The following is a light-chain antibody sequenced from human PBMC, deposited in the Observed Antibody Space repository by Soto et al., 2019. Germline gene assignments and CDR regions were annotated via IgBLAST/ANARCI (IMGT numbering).Light chain of an antibody. CDR2: KTS. V-gene: IGKV1-5*03. CDR3: QQYDSDPMYT. CDR1: QNIVNW. Sequence: DIQMTQSPSTLSASVGDRVTITCRARQNIVNWLAWYQQKPGKVPNLLIYKTSTLQRGVPSRFSGSGSGTEFTLTISSVQPDDFATYYCQQYDSDPMYTFGQGTKVDIK. J-gene: IGKJ2*01.